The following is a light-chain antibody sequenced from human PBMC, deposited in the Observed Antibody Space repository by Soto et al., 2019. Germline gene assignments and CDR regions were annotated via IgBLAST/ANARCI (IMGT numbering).Light chain of an antibody. CDR3: AAWDDSLSGR. J-gene: IGLJ2*01. Sequence: QSVLTQPPSASGTPGQRVTISCSGSSSNIGSNYVYWYQQLPGTAPKLLIYRNNQRPSGVPDRFSGSKSGTSASLAISGLRSEDEVDYYCAAWDDSLSGRFGGGTKVTVL. CDR2: RNN. CDR1: SSNIGSNY. V-gene: IGLV1-47*01.